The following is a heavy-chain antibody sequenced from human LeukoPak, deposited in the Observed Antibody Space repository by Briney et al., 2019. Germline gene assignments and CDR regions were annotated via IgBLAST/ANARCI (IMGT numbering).Heavy chain of an antibody. J-gene: IGHJ5*02. CDR3: ARDHTKYYDFWSGANWFDP. D-gene: IGHD3-3*01. Sequence: PSETLSLTCTVSGGSISSYYWSWIRQPAGKGLEWIGRIYTSGSTNYNPSLKSRVTISVDTSKNQFPLKLSSVTAADTAVYYCARDHTKYYDFWSGANWFDPWGQGTLVTVSS. CDR2: IYTSGST. CDR1: GGSISSYY. V-gene: IGHV4-4*07.